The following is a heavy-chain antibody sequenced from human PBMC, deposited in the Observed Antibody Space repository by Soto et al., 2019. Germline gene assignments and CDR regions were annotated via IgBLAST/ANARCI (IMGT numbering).Heavy chain of an antibody. D-gene: IGHD3-16*01. J-gene: IGHJ4*02. Sequence: PSEALSGNCGVSGGSISTNYWLSWVRQPPGKGLEWIGEIHHSGRTNYIQSLKSRVTMSLDKSNNQLSLRLSSVTAADTAVYYCARGFDYRWVYWGQGTLVTVSS. V-gene: IGHV4-4*02. CDR2: IHHSGRT. CDR3: ARGFDYRWVY. CDR1: GGSISTNYW.